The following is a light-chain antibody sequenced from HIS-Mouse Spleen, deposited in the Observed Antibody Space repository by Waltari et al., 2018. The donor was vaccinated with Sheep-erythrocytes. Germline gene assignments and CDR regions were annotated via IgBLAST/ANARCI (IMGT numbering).Light chain of an antibody. J-gene: IGLJ3*02. CDR1: RSAVGRYNY. CDR2: EVS. Sequence: QSALTQPPSASGSPGQSVTISCPGTRSAVGRYNYVSWYQPHPGKAPKLRISEVSKRPSGVPDRFSGSKSGNTASLTVSGLQAEDEADYYCSSYAGSNNWVFGGGTKLTVL. CDR3: SSYAGSNNWV. V-gene: IGLV2-8*01.